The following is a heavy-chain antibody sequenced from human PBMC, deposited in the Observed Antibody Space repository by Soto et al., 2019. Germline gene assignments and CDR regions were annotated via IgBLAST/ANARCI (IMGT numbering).Heavy chain of an antibody. Sequence: PSETLSLTCTVSGGSISTYYCCWIRQPAGKGLEWIGRIYTSGSTNYNPSLKSRVTMSVDTSKNQFSRKLSSVTAADTAVYYCARGRGVAKDVFDIWGQGTMVTVSS. CDR2: IYTSGST. D-gene: IGHD5-12*01. CDR1: GGSISTYY. CDR3: ARGRGVAKDVFDI. V-gene: IGHV4-4*07. J-gene: IGHJ3*02.